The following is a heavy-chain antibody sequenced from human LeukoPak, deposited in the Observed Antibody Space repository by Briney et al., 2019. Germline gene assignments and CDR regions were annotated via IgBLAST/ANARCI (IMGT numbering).Heavy chain of an antibody. J-gene: IGHJ4*02. Sequence: SGTLSLTCAVSGYSISSGFYWGWIRQPPGKGLEWIGSIYHSGSTYYNPSLKSRVTISLDTSKNQFSLKLSSVTAADTAVYYCARGRPYFDYWGQGTLVTVSS. V-gene: IGHV4-38-2*01. CDR1: GYSISSGFY. CDR3: ARGRPYFDY. CDR2: IYHSGST.